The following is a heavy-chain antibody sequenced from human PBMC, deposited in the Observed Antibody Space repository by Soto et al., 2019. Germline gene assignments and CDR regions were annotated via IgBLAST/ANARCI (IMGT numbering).Heavy chain of an antibody. J-gene: IGHJ5*02. CDR3: ARERGITGTTIWFDP. Sequence: ASVKVSCKASGGTFSSYTISWVRQAPGQGLEWMGRIIPILGIANYAQKFQGRVTITADKSTSTAYMELSSLRSEDTAVYYCARERGITGTTIWFDPWGQGTLVTVSS. CDR2: IIPILGIA. V-gene: IGHV1-69*04. CDR1: GGTFSSYT. D-gene: IGHD1-20*01.